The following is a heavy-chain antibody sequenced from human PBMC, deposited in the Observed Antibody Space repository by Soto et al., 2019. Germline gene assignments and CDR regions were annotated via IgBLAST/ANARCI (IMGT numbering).Heavy chain of an antibody. CDR1: GYTFTSYY. V-gene: IGHV1-46*01. Sequence: QVQLVQSGAEVKKPGASVKVSCKASGYTFTSYYMHWVRQAPGQGLEWMGIINPSGGSTSYAQKFQGRVTMSRDTSTSTVYMELSSLISEDTAVYYCVRDLAEDYYYGMDVWGQGTTVTVSS. CDR2: INPSGGST. CDR3: VRDLAEDYYYGMDV. J-gene: IGHJ6*02.